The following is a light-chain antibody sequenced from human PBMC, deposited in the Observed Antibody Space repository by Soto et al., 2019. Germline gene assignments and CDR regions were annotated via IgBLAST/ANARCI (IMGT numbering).Light chain of an antibody. CDR1: QSVSSY. V-gene: IGKV3-11*01. Sequence: EIVLTQSPATLSLSPGERATLSCRASQSVSSYLAWYQQKPGQAPRLLIYDASNRATGIPARFSGSGSGTDFTLTISSLGPEDFAVYNYQYRSNWPPPITFGQGTRLEIK. CDR2: DAS. CDR3: QYRSNWPPPIT. J-gene: IGKJ5*01.